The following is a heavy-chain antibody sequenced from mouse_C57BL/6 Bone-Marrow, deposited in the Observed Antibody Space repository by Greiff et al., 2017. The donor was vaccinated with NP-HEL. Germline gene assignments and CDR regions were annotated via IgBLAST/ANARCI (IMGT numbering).Heavy chain of an antibody. CDR1: GYSITSDY. J-gene: IGHJ4*01. D-gene: IGHD1-1*01. CDR2: ISYSGST. Sequence: EVHLVESGPGLAKPSQTLSLTCSVTGYSITSDYWNWIRKFPGNKLEYMGYISYSGSTYYNPSLKSRISITRDTSKNQYYLQLNSVTTEDTATYYCARSYYYGSSYVAMDCGGQGTSVTVAS. V-gene: IGHV3-8*01. CDR3: ARSYYYGSSYVAMDC.